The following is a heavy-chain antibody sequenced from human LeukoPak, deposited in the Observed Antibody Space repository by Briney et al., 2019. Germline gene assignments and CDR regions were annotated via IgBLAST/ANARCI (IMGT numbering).Heavy chain of an antibody. CDR1: GFTFKTFE. CDR2: IHSGGSTI. J-gene: IGHJ5*01. CDR3: TRENPDWFDS. V-gene: IGHV3-48*03. Sequence: GGSLRLSCAASGFTFKTFEMNWVRQAPGKGLGGISYIHSGGSTIHYADSVRGRFTISRDNARNSLYLQMDSLRVEDTAVYYCTRENPDWFDSWGQGTLVTVPS.